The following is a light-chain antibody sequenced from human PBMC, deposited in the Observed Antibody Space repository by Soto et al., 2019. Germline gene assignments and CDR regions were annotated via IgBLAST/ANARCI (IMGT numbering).Light chain of an antibody. V-gene: IGKV3-11*01. CDR1: QRVRSN. CDR2: DAS. CDR3: QQRFNWPRT. Sequence: DIVMTQSPATLYVSPGERATLSCRASQRVRSNFAWYQQKPGQAPRLLIYDASNRATGIPARFSGSGSGTDFTLTISSLEAEDSAVYYCQQRFNWPRTFGQGTKVDI. J-gene: IGKJ1*01.